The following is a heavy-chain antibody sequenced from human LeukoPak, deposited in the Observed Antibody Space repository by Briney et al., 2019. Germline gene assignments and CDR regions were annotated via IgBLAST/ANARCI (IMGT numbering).Heavy chain of an antibody. V-gene: IGHV3-23*01. J-gene: IGHJ4*02. Sequence: GGSLRLSCAASGFTFSSYGMSWVRQAPGKGLEWVSAISGSGGSTYYADSVKGRFTISRDNSKNTLYLQMNSLRAEDTAVYYCAKELYDSSGYYYDYWGQGTLVTVSS. D-gene: IGHD3-22*01. CDR3: AKELYDSSGYYYDY. CDR2: ISGSGGST. CDR1: GFTFSSYG.